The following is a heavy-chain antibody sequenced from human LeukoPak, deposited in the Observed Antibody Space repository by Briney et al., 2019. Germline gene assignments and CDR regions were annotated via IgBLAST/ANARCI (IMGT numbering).Heavy chain of an antibody. Sequence: GGSLRLSCAASGFTFSTYAMAWVRRAPGKGLGWASGISASGDTTYYGDSVKGRFIISKDYSKNTLYLQMNGLRAEDTALYYCASRPRSTVVAPWDYWGQGTLVTVSS. CDR2: ISASGDTT. CDR3: ASRPRSTVVAPWDY. J-gene: IGHJ4*02. CDR1: GFTFSTYA. D-gene: IGHD3-22*01. V-gene: IGHV3-23*01.